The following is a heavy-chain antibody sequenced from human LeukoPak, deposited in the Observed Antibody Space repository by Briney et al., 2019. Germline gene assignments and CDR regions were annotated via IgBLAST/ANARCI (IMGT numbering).Heavy chain of an antibody. J-gene: IGHJ4*02. CDR1: GFTFSSYA. CDR3: AKDSLLLWFGELWVDY. D-gene: IGHD3-10*01. CDR2: ISGSGGST. V-gene: IGHV3-23*01. Sequence: PGGSLRLSCAASGFTFSSYAMSWVRQAPGKGLEWVSAISGSGGSTYYADSVKGRFTISRDNSKNTLYLQMNSLRAEDTAVYYCAKDSLLLWFGELWVDYWGQGTLVTVSS.